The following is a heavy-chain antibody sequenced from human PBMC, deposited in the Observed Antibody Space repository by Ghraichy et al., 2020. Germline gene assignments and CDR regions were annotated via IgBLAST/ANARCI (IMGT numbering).Heavy chain of an antibody. CDR2: VLGGSSHT. CDR3: AKEGHGWSTEVGPFDI. J-gene: IGHJ3*02. V-gene: IGHV3-23*01. D-gene: IGHD3-3*01. CDR1: GFIFGSYA. Sequence: GGSLRLSCEASGFIFGSYAMHWVRQAPGKGLEWVSGVLGGSSHTFYADSLKGRFTISRDNSKNMLYLQMHSLRVDDTAIYFCAKEGHGWSTEVGPFDIWGQGTMVTVS.